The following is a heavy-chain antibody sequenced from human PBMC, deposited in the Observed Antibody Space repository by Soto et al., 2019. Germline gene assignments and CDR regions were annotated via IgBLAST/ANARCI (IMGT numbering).Heavy chain of an antibody. V-gene: IGHV3-30*04. J-gene: IGHJ4*02. CDR3: AREPYGDSQYFDY. CDR2: ISHDGRVT. D-gene: IGHD2-21*02. Sequence: QVQLVESGGGMVQPGTSLRLSCAASGFTFNSLSLHWVRQRPDKGLEWVAVISHDGRVTFYADFVKGRFTVSSDNSKYTIYLQVNSLRAEDTAVYYCAREPYGDSQYFDYWGQGTLVTVSS. CDR1: GFTFNSLS.